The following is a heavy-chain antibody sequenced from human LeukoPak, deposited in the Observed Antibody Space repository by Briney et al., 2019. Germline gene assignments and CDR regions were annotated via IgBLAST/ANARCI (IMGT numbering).Heavy chain of an antibody. CDR3: ARGLGHYDSSGYYWIVAFDI. Sequence: SETLSLTCTVSGGSISSGGYYWSWIRQHPGKGLEWIGEINHSGSTNYNPSLKSRVTISVDTSKNQFSLKLSSVTAADTAVYYCARGLGHYDSSGYYWIVAFDIWGQGTMVTVSS. V-gene: IGHV4-39*07. J-gene: IGHJ3*02. D-gene: IGHD3-22*01. CDR2: INHSGST. CDR1: GGSISSGGYY.